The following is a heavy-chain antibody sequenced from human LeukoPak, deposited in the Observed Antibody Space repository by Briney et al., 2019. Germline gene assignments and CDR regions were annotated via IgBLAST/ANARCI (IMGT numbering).Heavy chain of an antibody. V-gene: IGHV3-7*01. J-gene: IGHJ4*02. D-gene: IGHD3-22*01. CDR1: GFTFSSYW. CDR3: AGEYYDSSGYYIDY. Sequence: GGSLRLSCAASGFTFSSYWMSWVRQAPGKGLEWVANIKQDGSERYYVDSVKGRFTISRDNAKNSLYLQMNSLRAEDTAVYYCAGEYYDSSGYYIDYWGQGTLVTVSS. CDR2: IKQDGSER.